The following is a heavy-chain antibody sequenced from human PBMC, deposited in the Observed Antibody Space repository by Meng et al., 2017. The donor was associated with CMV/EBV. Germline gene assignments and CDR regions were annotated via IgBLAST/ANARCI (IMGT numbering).Heavy chain of an antibody. CDR1: GFTFTDAG. CDR2: VDQSGTDT. J-gene: IGHJ4*02. D-gene: IGHD1-26*01. Sequence: GESLKISCEVSGFTFTDAGMAWVRHGPGKGLEWVSTVDQSGTDTHYADSVKGRFTISRDNFKNTLSLQMNSLRADDTAVYYCATDAGEFNPFHYWGQGTLVTVSS. V-gene: IGHV3-23*05. CDR3: ATDAGEFNPFHY.